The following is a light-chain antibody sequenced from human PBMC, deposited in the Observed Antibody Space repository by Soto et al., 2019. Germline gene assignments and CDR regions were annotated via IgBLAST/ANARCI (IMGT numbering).Light chain of an antibody. CDR1: QSVSSSY. Sequence: EIVLTQSPGTLSLSPGERATLSCRASQSVSSSYLAWYQQKPGQAPRLLIYGASSRATGIPDRFSVSASGTDFTLTISRLEPEVFAVYYCQHYGTSALFGPGTKVDIK. CDR2: GAS. V-gene: IGKV3-20*01. J-gene: IGKJ3*01. CDR3: QHYGTSAL.